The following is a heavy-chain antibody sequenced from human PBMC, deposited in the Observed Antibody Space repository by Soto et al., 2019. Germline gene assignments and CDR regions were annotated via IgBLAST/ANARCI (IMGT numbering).Heavy chain of an antibody. CDR3: ARDLHY. V-gene: IGHV4-59*01. CDR1: GGSISSYY. CDR2: IYYSGST. Sequence: QVQLQESGPGLVKPSETLSLTCPVSGGSISSYYWRWIRQPPGKGLEWIGYIYYSGSTNYNPSLKSRVTISVDTSKNQFSLKLSSVTAADTAVYYCARDLHYWGQGTLVTVSS. J-gene: IGHJ4*02.